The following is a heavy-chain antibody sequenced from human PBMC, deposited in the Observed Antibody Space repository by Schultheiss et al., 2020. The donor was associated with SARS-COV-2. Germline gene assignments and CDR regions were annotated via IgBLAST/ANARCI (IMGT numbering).Heavy chain of an antibody. V-gene: IGHV4-39*01. CDR3: ARHLREENCSSTSCYTWGYDFWSGYYYYYYYGMDV. D-gene: IGHD2-2*02. Sequence: SETLSLTCTVSGGSLTSHNHYWGWVRQPPGKGLDWIGHAYFSGTTYYSPSLESRVTIAVDTSKNQFSLELSSVTAADTAVYYCARHLREENCSSTSCYTWGYDFWSGYYYYYYYGMDVWGQGTTVTVSS. J-gene: IGHJ6*02. CDR2: AYFSGTT. CDR1: GGSLTSHNHY.